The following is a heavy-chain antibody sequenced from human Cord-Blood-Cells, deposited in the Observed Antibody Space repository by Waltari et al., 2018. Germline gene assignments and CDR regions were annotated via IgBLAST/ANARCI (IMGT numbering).Heavy chain of an antibody. CDR1: GGSISSGGYS. J-gene: IGHJ3*02. CDR3: ARDSSSSFDAFDI. V-gene: IGHV4-30-2*01. D-gene: IGHD6-6*01. CDR2: IYHSGST. Sequence: QLQLQESGSGLVKPSQTLSLTCAVSGGSISSGGYSWSWLRQPPGKGLEWIGYIYHSGSTYYNPSLKSRVTISVDRSKNQFSLKLSSVTAADTAVYYCARDSSSSFDAFDIWGQGTMVTVSS.